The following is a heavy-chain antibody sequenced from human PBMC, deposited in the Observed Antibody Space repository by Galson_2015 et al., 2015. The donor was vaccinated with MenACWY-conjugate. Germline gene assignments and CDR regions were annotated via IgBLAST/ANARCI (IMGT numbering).Heavy chain of an antibody. CDR3: TRDSNRGF. D-gene: IGHD1-14*01. CDR2: ITSGSGTI. J-gene: IGHJ5*01. Sequence: SLRLSCAASGFTFSTYNMNWVRQAPGKGLEWLSYITSGSGTIYYADSVRGRFTISRDDAKNSLYLQMSSLLVEDTAVYYCTRDSNRGF. CDR1: GFTFSTYN. V-gene: IGHV3-48*03.